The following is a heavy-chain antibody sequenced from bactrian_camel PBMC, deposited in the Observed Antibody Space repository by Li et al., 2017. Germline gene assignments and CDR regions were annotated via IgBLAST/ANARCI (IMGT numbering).Heavy chain of an antibody. D-gene: IGHD3*01. J-gene: IGHJ4*01. V-gene: IGHV3S20*01. CDR2: IYTGGGSA. CDR1: GFIFSSRY. Sequence: VQLVESGGGSVQPGGSLRLSCAASGFIFSSRYMTWVRQAPGKGLEWVSSIYTGGGSAVYADSVKGRFTISRDNAKNTVYLQMNSLKPEDTAVYHCVRGLAWTQAEYNYWGQGTQVTVS. CDR3: VRGLAWTQAEYNY.